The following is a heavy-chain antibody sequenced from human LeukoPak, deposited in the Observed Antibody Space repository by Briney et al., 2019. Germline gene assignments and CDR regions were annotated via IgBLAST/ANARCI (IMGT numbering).Heavy chain of an antibody. V-gene: IGHV4-59*12. CDR3: ARAEPSFCSGGSCSSWIDAFDI. D-gene: IGHD2-15*01. CDR1: GGSISGYY. CDR2: IYNSGST. J-gene: IGHJ3*02. Sequence: SETLSLTCTVSGGSISGYYWTWIRQPPGKGLEWIGYIYNSGSTNYNPSLKSRVTISVDTSKNQFSLRLDSVTAADTAMYYCARAEPSFCSGGSCSSWIDAFDIWGQGTMVTVSS.